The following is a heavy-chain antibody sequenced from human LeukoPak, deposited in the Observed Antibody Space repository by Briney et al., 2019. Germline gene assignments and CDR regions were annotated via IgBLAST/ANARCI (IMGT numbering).Heavy chain of an antibody. J-gene: IGHJ5*02. CDR3: ARRGGVVAAANWFDP. Sequence: SETLSLTCAVYGGSFSGYYWSWIRQPPGKGLEWIGEINHSGRTNYNPSLKSRVTISVDTSKNQFSLKLSSVTAADTAVYYCARRGGVVAAANWFDPWGQGTLVTVSS. CDR1: GGSFSGYY. D-gene: IGHD6-13*01. CDR2: INHSGRT. V-gene: IGHV4-34*01.